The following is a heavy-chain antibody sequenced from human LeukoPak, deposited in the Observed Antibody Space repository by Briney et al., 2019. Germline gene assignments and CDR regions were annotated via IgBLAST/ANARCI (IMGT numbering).Heavy chain of an antibody. D-gene: IGHD5-18*01. CDR1: GFTFSDYY. CDR2: ISGGGSTI. Sequence: GGSLRLSCAASGFTFSDYYMSWIRQAPGKGLEWVSYISGGGSTIYYADSVKGRFTISRDNAKDSLYLQMNSLRAEDTAVYYCARLYSYGPDYWGQGTLVTVSS. V-gene: IGHV3-11*04. J-gene: IGHJ4*02. CDR3: ARLYSYGPDY.